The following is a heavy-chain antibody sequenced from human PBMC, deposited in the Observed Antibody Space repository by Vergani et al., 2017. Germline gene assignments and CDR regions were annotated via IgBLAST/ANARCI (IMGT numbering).Heavy chain of an antibody. J-gene: IGHJ4*02. V-gene: IGHV4-39*01. Sequence: QLQLQQSGPGLVKPSETLFLTCTVSADSISSGSYYWGWIRQPPGKSLVWIGSIYYSGLTYYNPSLKSRVAISVDTSKNQFSLKVTSVTAADTAVYFCARQRPGSGWSPGDFDDWGQGILVTVSS. CDR2: IYYSGLT. CDR1: ADSISSGSYY. CDR3: ARQRPGSGWSPGDFDD. D-gene: IGHD6-19*01.